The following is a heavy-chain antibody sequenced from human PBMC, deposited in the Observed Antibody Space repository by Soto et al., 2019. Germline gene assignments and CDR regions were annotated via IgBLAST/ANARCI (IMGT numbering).Heavy chain of an antibody. Sequence: ASVKVSCKASGYIFTSYDINWVRQATGQGLEWMGWMNPNSGGTNYAQKFQGWVTMTRDTSISTAYMELSRLRSDDTAVYYCARARYCISTSCHRRYYYYGMDVWGQGTTVTVSS. J-gene: IGHJ6*02. CDR1: GYIFTSYD. CDR3: ARARYCISTSCHRRYYYYGMDV. V-gene: IGHV1-2*04. D-gene: IGHD2-2*01. CDR2: MNPNSGGT.